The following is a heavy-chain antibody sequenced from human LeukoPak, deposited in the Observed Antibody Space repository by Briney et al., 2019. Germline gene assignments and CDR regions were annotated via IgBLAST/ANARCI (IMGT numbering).Heavy chain of an antibody. Sequence: ASVKVSCKASGGTFSSYAISWVRQAPGQGLEWMGIINPSGGSTSYAQKFQGRLTMTRDTSTSTVYMELSSLRSEDTAVYYCARGPYGSGSYPTDYWGQGTLVTVSS. CDR1: GGTFSSYA. CDR2: INPSGGST. D-gene: IGHD3-10*01. CDR3: ARGPYGSGSYPTDY. V-gene: IGHV1-46*01. J-gene: IGHJ4*02.